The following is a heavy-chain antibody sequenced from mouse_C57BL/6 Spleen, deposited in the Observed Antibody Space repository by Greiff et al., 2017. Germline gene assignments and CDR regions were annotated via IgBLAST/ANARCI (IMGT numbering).Heavy chain of an antibody. D-gene: IGHD2-5*01. Sequence: EVMLVESGGGLVQPGGSMKLSCAASGFTFSDAWMDWVRQSPEKGLEWVAEIRNKANNHATYYAESVKGRFTISRDDSKSSVYLQMNSLRAEDTGMYYCTPAYYSKGYYAMDYWGQGTSVTVSS. CDR2: IRNKANNHAT. CDR1: GFTFSDAW. CDR3: TPAYYSKGYYAMDY. V-gene: IGHV6-6*01. J-gene: IGHJ4*01.